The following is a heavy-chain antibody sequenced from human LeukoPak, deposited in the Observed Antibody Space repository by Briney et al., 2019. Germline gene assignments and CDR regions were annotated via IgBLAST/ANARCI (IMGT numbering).Heavy chain of an antibody. CDR1: GFTFNNYA. Sequence: GGSLRLSCAGSGFTFNNYAMSWVRRAPRKGLEWVSTIMIGGDGKHYADSVKGRFTISRDNSKNTLYLQMNSLRAEDTAVYYCAREVTGYCSSTSCSIEQQLSYYFDYWGQGTLVTASS. CDR3: AREVTGYCSSTSCSIEQQLSYYFDY. J-gene: IGHJ4*02. CDR2: IMIGGDGK. D-gene: IGHD2-2*01. V-gene: IGHV3-23*01.